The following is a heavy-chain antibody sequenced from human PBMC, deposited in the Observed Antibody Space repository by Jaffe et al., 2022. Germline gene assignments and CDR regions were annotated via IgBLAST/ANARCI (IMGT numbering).Heavy chain of an antibody. Sequence: EVQLLESGGVLVQPGGSLRLSCAASGFTFSSYAMSWVRQAPGKGLEWVSVISGSGGSTYYADSVKGRFTISRDNSKNTLYLQMNSLRAEDTAVYYCAKTGGALVQGVPGFYWGQGTLVTVSS. CDR2: ISGSGGST. J-gene: IGHJ4*02. CDR1: GFTFSSYA. V-gene: IGHV3-23*01. CDR3: AKTGGALVQGVPGFY. D-gene: IGHD3-10*01.